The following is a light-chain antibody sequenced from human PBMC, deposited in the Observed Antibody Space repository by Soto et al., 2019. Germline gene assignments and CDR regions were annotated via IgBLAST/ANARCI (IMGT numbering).Light chain of an antibody. V-gene: IGKV1-5*01. CDR3: QQYYRSSIT. CDR2: DAS. CDR1: QSLNNY. J-gene: IGKJ5*01. Sequence: DIQITQSPSTLSASVVDRVTITCRASQSLNNYLAWYQQKPGKAPKLLIYDASTLERGVPSRFSGTGSGTEFTLTISSLQPDDFATYYCQQYYRSSITLGQGTRLEIK.